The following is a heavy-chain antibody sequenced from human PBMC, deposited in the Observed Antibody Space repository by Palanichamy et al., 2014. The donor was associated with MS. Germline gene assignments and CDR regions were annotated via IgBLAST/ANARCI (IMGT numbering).Heavy chain of an antibody. D-gene: IGHD3-3*01. Sequence: EVQLVESGGVVVQPGGSLRLSCAASGFTFDDYTMYWVRQAPGKGLEWVSLITWDGGGTFYADSVRGRFTISRDNSKNSLYLQMNSLRTEDTALYYCAKDFGMVTSYRGTYYAMDVWGQGTTVTVSS. CDR1: GFTFDDYT. J-gene: IGHJ6*02. CDR3: AKDFGMVTSYRGTYYAMDV. CDR2: ITWDGGGT. V-gene: IGHV3-43*01.